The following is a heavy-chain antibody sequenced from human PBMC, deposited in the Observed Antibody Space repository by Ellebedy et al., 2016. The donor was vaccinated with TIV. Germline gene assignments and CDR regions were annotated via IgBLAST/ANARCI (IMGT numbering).Heavy chain of an antibody. Sequence: GESLKISCQGSGYSFNTYWIGWVRQMPGKGLEWMGIIYPGESETRYSSSFQGQVIFSADRTISTAYLQWSSLKASDTAMYYCARKVAGFGPAHSDYWGQGTLVTVSS. D-gene: IGHD3-16*01. CDR2: IYPGESET. V-gene: IGHV5-51*01. CDR3: ARKVAGFGPAHSDY. CDR1: GYSFNTYW. J-gene: IGHJ4*02.